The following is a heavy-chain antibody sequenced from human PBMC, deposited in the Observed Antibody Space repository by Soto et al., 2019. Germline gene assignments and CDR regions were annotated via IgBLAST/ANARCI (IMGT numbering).Heavy chain of an antibody. CDR2: IYHSGST. CDR3: ARHRSSWYGVEY. J-gene: IGHJ4*02. D-gene: IGHD6-13*01. Sequence: SETLSLTCAFSVYSISSGYYWGWIRQPPGKGLEWIGSIYHSGSTYYNPSLKSRVTISVDTSKNQFSLKLSSVTAADTAVYYCARHRSSWYGVEYWGQATLVIVS. CDR1: VYSISSGYY. V-gene: IGHV4-38-2*01.